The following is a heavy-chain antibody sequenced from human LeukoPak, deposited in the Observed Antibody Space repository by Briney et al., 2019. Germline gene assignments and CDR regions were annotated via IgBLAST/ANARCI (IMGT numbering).Heavy chain of an antibody. D-gene: IGHD1-26*01. CDR2: IKSKPDGGAI. J-gene: IGHJ4*02. Sequence: GGSLRLSCAASGFTFSSCGMHWVRQAPGKGLEWVGRIKSKPDGGAIDYAAPVKGRFIISRDDSKDMLYLQMNSLKTEDTGVYYCTRDKLELRQFDYWGQGTLVTVSS. V-gene: IGHV3-15*01. CDR3: TRDKLELRQFDY. CDR1: GFTFSSCG.